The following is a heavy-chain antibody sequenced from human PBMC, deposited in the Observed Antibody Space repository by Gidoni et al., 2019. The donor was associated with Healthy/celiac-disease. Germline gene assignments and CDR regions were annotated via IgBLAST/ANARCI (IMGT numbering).Heavy chain of an antibody. D-gene: IGHD3-22*01. CDR1: GFTFSSYA. Sequence: EVQLLESGGGLVQPGGSLRLSCAASGFTFSSYAMRWVRQAPGKGLEWVSAISGSGGSTYYADSVKGRFTISRDNSKNTLYLQMNSLRAEDTAVYYCAKDPGHYDSSGYYDAFDIWGQGTMVTVSS. CDR3: AKDPGHYDSSGYYDAFDI. V-gene: IGHV3-23*01. J-gene: IGHJ3*02. CDR2: ISGSGGST.